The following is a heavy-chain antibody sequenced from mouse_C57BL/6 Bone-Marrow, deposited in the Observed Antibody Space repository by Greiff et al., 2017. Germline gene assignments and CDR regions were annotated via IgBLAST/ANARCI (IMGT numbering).Heavy chain of an antibody. V-gene: IGHV5-6*01. CDR1: GFTFSSYG. J-gene: IGHJ4*01. CDR2: ISSGGSYT. Sequence: EVQLVESGGDLVKPGGSLKLSCAASGFTFSSYGMSWVRQTPDKRLEWVATISSGGSYTYYPDSVKGRFTISRDNAKNTLYLQMSSLKSEDTAMYYCASITTVVAPYAMDYWGQGTSVTVAS. CDR3: ASITTVVAPYAMDY. D-gene: IGHD1-1*01.